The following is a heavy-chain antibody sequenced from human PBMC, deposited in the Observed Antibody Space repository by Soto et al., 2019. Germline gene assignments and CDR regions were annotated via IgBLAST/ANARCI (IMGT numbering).Heavy chain of an antibody. D-gene: IGHD4-17*01. J-gene: IGHJ5*02. Sequence: LRLSCAASGFTFRSYAMSWARQAPGKGLEWVSSLLRSGSSTYYADSVKGRFTISSDISANSLYLQMDSLRAEDTAVYYCAKDAVSGDGVWLLDSWGQGTVVTVSS. V-gene: IGHV3-23*01. CDR1: GFTFRSYA. CDR2: LLRSGSST. CDR3: AKDAVSGDGVWLLDS.